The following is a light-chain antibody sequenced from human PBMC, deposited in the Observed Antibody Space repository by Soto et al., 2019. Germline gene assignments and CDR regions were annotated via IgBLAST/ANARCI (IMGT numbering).Light chain of an antibody. Sequence: DIVMTQSPLSRPVTPGEPASISCRSSQSLLHSNGYNYLDWYLQKPGQSPXXRIYLGSNRSSGVPDRLSGSGSGTDFTLKISRVEAEDVGVYYCMQALQTPTFGQGTRLEIK. J-gene: IGKJ5*01. CDR2: LGS. CDR1: QSLLHSNGYNY. V-gene: IGKV2-28*01. CDR3: MQALQTPT.